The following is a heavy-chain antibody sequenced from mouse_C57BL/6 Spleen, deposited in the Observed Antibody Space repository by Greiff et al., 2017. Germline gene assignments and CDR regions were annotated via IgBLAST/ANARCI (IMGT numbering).Heavy chain of an antibody. CDR2: IDPEDGET. Sequence: EVKLQESGAELVKPGASVKLSCTASGFNIKDYYMHWVKQRTEQGLEWIGRIDPEDGETNYAPKFQGKATITADTSSNTAYLQLSSLTSEDTAVYYCASFTYYGSSYWYFDVWGTGTTVTVSS. CDR1: GFNIKDYY. J-gene: IGHJ1*03. CDR3: ASFTYYGSSYWYFDV. V-gene: IGHV14-2*01. D-gene: IGHD1-1*01.